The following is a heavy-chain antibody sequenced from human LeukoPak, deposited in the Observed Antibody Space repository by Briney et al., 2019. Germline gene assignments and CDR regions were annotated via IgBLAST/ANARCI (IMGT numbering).Heavy chain of an antibody. J-gene: IGHJ4*02. Sequence: SETLSLTCTVSGGSISSYYWSWIRQPPGKGLERIGYIYYSGSTNYNPSLKSRVTISVDTSKNQFSLKLSSVTAADTAVYYCARHGIAAAGDYWGQGTLVTVSS. CDR2: IYYSGST. V-gene: IGHV4-59*08. CDR1: GGSISSYY. CDR3: ARHGIAAAGDY. D-gene: IGHD6-13*01.